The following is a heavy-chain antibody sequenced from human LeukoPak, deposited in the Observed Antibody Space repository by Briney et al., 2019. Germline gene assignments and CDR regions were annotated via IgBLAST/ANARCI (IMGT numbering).Heavy chain of an antibody. D-gene: IGHD2-2*01. CDR1: GGTFSSYA. CDR2: IIPIFGTA. CDR3: ARENYCSSTSCRRSSRGNWFDP. J-gene: IGHJ5*02. Sequence: SVKVSCKASGGTFSSYAISWVRQAPGQGLEWMGGIIPIFGTANYAQKFQGRVTITADESTSTAYMELSSLRSEDTAVYYCARENYCSSTSCRRSSRGNWFDPWGQGTLVTVSS. V-gene: IGHV1-69*13.